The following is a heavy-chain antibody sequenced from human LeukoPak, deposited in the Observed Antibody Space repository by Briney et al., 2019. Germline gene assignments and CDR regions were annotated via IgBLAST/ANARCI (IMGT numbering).Heavy chain of an antibody. V-gene: IGHV5-51*01. J-gene: IGHJ4*02. CDR1: GYSFTSYW. CDR3: ARLGIADYDFWSGYYPIDY. Sequence: ESLNISCKGSGYSFTSYWIGWVRQMPGKGLEWMVIIYPGDSDTRYSPSFQGHVTISADKSISTAYLQWSSLKASDTAMYYCARLGIADYDFWSGYYPIDYWGQGTLVTVSS. D-gene: IGHD3-3*01. CDR2: IYPGDSDT.